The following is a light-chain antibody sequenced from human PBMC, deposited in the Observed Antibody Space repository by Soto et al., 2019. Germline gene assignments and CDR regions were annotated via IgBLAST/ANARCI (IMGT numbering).Light chain of an antibody. Sequence: DIQMTHSPSTLSASVGDRVTITGRARQSISSWLAWYQQKPGKAPKLLIYDASSLESGVPSRFSGSGSGTEFTLTISSLQPDDFAIYYCQQYNSYSVTFGGGTKVEIK. CDR3: QQYNSYSVT. V-gene: IGKV1-5*01. CDR1: QSISSW. CDR2: DAS. J-gene: IGKJ4*01.